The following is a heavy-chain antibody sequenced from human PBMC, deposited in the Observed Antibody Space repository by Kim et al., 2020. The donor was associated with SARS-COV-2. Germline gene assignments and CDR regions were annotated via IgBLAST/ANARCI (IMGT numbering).Heavy chain of an antibody. J-gene: IGHJ4*02. CDR3: ARDRPDSVVSPFDY. D-gene: IGHD2-21*01. CDR2: IHANGKTI. CDR1: GFTFSSYS. Sequence: GGSLRLSCAVSGFTFSSYSLNWVRQAPGKGLEWLADIHANGKTIHYADSVKGRFTISRDYATNSVYLEMNSLTVDDTAVYYCARDRPDSVVSPFDYCRQG. V-gene: IGHV3-48*04.